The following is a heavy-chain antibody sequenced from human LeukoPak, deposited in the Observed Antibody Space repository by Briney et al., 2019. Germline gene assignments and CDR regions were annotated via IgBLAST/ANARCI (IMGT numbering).Heavy chain of an antibody. V-gene: IGHV4-59*08. CDR2: IYYSGST. J-gene: IGHJ6*02. CDR1: GGSISSYY. Sequence: SETLSLTCTVSGGSISSYYWSWLRRPPGKGLEWIGYIYYSGSTNYNPSLKSRVTISVDTSKNQFSLKLSSVTAADTAVYYCARSYYYGMDVWGQGTTVTVSS. CDR3: ARSYYYGMDV.